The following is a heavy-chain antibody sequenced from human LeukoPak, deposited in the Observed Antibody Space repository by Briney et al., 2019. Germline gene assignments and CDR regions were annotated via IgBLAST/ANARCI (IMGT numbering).Heavy chain of an antibody. CDR3: ASLRYFDWFFDY. CDR2: ILHSGST. CDR1: GGSISSGGHY. D-gene: IGHD3-9*01. V-gene: IGHV4-31*03. Sequence: SQTLSLTCNVSGGSISSGGHYWNWFRQHPGKGLEWIGYILHSGSTYYNPSLESRVKISVDKSKNHFSLKLSSVTAADTAAYYCASLRYFDWFFDYWGQGTLVTVSS. J-gene: IGHJ4*02.